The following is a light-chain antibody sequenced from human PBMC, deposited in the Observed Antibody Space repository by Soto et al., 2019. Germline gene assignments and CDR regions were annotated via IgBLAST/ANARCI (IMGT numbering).Light chain of an antibody. J-gene: IGKJ1*01. CDR1: QSVSSSY. Sequence: EIVLTHSPGTLSLSPCERATLSCSASQSVSSSYLAWYQQKPGQAPRLLIYGASSRATGIPDRFSGSGSGTDFTLTISRLEPEDFAVYYCQQYDSSPKTFGQGTKVDIK. CDR3: QQYDSSPKT. CDR2: GAS. V-gene: IGKV3-20*01.